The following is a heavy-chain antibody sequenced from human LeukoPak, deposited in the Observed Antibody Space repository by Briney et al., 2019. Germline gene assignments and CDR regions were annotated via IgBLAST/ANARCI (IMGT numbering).Heavy chain of an antibody. D-gene: IGHD1-26*01. CDR3: ARWGELLRGFDY. V-gene: IGHV1-2*02. CDR2: INPNSGGT. CDR1: GYTFTGYY. Sequence: RWASVKVSCKASGYTFTGYYMHWVRQAPGQGLEWMGWINPNSGGTNYAQKFQGRVTMTRDTFISTAYMELSRLRSDDTAVYYCARWGELLRGFDYWGQGTLVTVSS. J-gene: IGHJ4*02.